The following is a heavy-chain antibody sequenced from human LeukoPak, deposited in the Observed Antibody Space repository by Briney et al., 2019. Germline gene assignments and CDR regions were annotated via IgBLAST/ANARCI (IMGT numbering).Heavy chain of an antibody. J-gene: IGHJ4*02. CDR2: IGAYNGNT. V-gene: IGHV1-18*04. Sequence: ASVKVSCKASDTFTSYGISWVRQAPGQGLEWMGWIGAYNGNTNDAQKLQGRVTMTTDTSTSTAYMELRSLRSDDTAVYYCARDHYQRAAGLFTYWGQGTLVTVSS. CDR1: DTFTSYG. CDR3: ARDHYQRAAGLFTY. D-gene: IGHD6-13*01.